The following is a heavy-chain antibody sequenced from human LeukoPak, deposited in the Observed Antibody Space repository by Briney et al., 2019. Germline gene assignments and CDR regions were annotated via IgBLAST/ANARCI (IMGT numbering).Heavy chain of an antibody. CDR1: EFSVGSNY. CDR2: IYSGGST. V-gene: IGHV3-66*01. CDR3: ARDKGIAAGEAFDI. D-gene: IGHD6-13*01. Sequence: PGGSLRLSCAASEFSVGSNYMTWVRQAPGKGLEWVSLIYSGGSTYYADSVKGRFTISRDNSKNTLYLQMNSLRAEDTAVYYCARDKGIAAGEAFDIWGQGTMVTVSS. J-gene: IGHJ3*02.